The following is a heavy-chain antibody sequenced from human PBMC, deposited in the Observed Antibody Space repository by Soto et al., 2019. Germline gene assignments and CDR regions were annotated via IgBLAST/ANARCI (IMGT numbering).Heavy chain of an antibody. J-gene: IGHJ6*02. CDR3: ARLFTVTTDYYFVMAC. CDR1: GGSISGSY. V-gene: IGHV4-4*07. CDR2: IYSSGSS. D-gene: IGHD4-4*01. Sequence: VQLRESGPGLVKPSETLSLSCTVSGGSISGSYWRWVRQPAGKGLEWIGRIYSSGSSNYNPSLSSRLTIPLETSMNQFSLRLRSVTAADTAIDYGARLFTVTTDYYFVMACWGQGTTVTFSS.